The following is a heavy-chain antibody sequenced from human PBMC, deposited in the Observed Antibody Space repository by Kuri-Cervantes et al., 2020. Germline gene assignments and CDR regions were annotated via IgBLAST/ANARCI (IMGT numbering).Heavy chain of an antibody. CDR1: GGTFSSYA. D-gene: IGHD6-25*01. CDR2: IIPIFGTA. V-gene: IGHV1-69*13. CDR3: ARSGQGPSGAFDI. Sequence: SVKVSCKASGGTFSSYAISWVRQAPGQGLEWMGGIIPIFGTAYYAQKFQGRVTITADESTSTAYMELSSLRSEDTAVYYCARSGQGPSGAFDIWGQGTMVTVSS. J-gene: IGHJ3*02.